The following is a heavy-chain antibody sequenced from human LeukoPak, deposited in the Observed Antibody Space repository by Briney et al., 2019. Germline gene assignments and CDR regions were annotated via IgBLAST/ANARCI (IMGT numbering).Heavy chain of an antibody. Sequence: GGSLRLSCAASGFTFRSYEMNWVRQAPGKGLEWVSSISSSSSYIYYADSVKGRFTISRDNAKNSLYLQMNSLRAEDTAVYYCASQDGYNYGGDDAFDIWGQGTMVTVSS. D-gene: IGHD5-24*01. CDR3: ASQDGYNYGGDDAFDI. J-gene: IGHJ3*02. CDR2: ISSSSSYI. V-gene: IGHV3-21*01. CDR1: GFTFRSYE.